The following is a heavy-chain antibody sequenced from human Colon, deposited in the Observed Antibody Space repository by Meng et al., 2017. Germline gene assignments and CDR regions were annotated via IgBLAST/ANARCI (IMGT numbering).Heavy chain of an antibody. J-gene: IGHJ4*02. Sequence: QVHLVQSGAELKKPGASVKVSCQASGYSFTSYGMNWLRQAPGQRPEWMGWIYTADGNRRYSQRVQDRLTITSDTFARTAYMELSSLRSEDTAVYFCARDERGGPYYFDYWGQGTLVTVSS. V-gene: IGHV1-3*04. CDR2: IYTADGNR. CDR1: GYSFTSYG. CDR3: ARDERGGPYYFDY.